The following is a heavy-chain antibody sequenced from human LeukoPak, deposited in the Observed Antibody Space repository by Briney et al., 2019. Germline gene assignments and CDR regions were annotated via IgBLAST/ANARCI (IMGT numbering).Heavy chain of an antibody. V-gene: IGHV1-18*01. J-gene: IGHJ6*03. CDR1: GYTFTSYG. CDR2: ISAYNGNT. Sequence: GASVKVSCKASGYTFTSYGISWVRQATGQGLEWMGWISAYNGNTNYAQKLQGRVTMTTDTSTSTAYMELRSLRSDDTAVYYCARQWHSSSSDYYYYYMDVWGKGTTVTVSS. D-gene: IGHD6-6*01. CDR3: ARQWHSSSSDYYYYYMDV.